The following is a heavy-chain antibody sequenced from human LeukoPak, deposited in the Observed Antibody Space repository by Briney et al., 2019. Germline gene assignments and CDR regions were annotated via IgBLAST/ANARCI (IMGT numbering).Heavy chain of an antibody. J-gene: IGHJ6*02. CDR3: ARVAHFDRGMDV. CDR2: ISSSSSYI. Sequence: GGSLRLSCAASGFTFSSYSMNWVRQAPGKGLEWVSSISSSSSYICYADSVKGRFTISRDNAKNSLYLEMNSLRAEDTAVYFCARVAHFDRGMDVWGQGTTVTVSS. D-gene: IGHD3-9*01. V-gene: IGHV3-21*01. CDR1: GFTFSSYS.